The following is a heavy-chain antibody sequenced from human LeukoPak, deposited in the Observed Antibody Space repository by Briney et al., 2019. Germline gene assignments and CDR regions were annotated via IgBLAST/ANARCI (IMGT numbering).Heavy chain of an antibody. CDR3: ARDSLVVAATPGDY. CDR2: IYYSGNT. J-gene: IGHJ4*02. Sequence: SETLSLTCTVSGGSVSRSSYYWGWIRQPPGKGLEWIGSIYYSGNTYYNPSLKSRVTISVDTSKNQFSLKLSSVTADDTAVYYCARDSLVVAATPGDYWGQGTLVTVSS. D-gene: IGHD2-15*01. CDR1: GGSVSRSSYY. V-gene: IGHV4-39*07.